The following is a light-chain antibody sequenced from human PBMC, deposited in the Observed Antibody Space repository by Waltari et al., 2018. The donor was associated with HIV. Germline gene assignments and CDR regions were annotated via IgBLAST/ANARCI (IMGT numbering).Light chain of an antibody. CDR2: KAT. CDR3: HQYSNYLGS. J-gene: IGKJ1*01. Sequence: DIHMSQSSPTLTASVGDRFNITCRARQNAGTWLAWYPQKPGEAPKLLIHKATDVEDGVPSRFSGSASGTEFTLTIDSLHPDDFANFYCHQYSNYLGSFGQGTKLELK. CDR1: QNAGTW. V-gene: IGKV1-5*03.